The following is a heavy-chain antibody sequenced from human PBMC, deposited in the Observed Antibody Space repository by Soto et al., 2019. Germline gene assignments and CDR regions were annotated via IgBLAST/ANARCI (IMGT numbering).Heavy chain of an antibody. CDR2: IYYSGST. J-gene: IGHJ5*02. V-gene: IGHV4-59*08. D-gene: IGHD3-3*01. CDR3: ARCLRFLEWRPLYNWFDP. CDR1: GGSISSYY. Sequence: PSETLSLTCTVSGGSISSYYWSWIRQPPGKGLEWIGYIYYSGSTNYNPSLKSRVTISVDTSKNQFSLKLSSVTAADTAVYYCARCLRFLEWRPLYNWFDPWGQGTLVTVSS.